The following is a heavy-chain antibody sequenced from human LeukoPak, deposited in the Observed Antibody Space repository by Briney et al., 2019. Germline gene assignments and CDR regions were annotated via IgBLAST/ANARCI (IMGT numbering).Heavy chain of an antibody. V-gene: IGHV3-48*03. J-gene: IGHJ6*03. CDR1: GFTFSSYE. D-gene: IGHD6-19*01. Sequence: LAGGSLRLSCAASGFTFSSYEISWVRQAPGKGLEWVAYISSSGSTIYYADSVKGRFTISRDNAKNSLYLQMNGLRAEDTAVYYCARASGWYERGTDYYYYYMDVWGEGTTVTVSS. CDR2: ISSSGSTI. CDR3: ARASGWYERGTDYYYYYMDV.